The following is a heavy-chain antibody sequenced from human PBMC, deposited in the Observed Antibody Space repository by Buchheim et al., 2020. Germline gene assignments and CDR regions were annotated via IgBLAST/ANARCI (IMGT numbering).Heavy chain of an antibody. D-gene: IGHD5-12*01. CDR3: ARFLSGEYGMDV. CDR2: ISSSSSYI. V-gene: IGHV3-21*01. Sequence: EVQLVESGGGLVKPGGSLRLSCAASGFTFSRYSMNWVRQAPGKGLEWVSSISSSSSYIYYADSVKGRFTISRDHAQNSLYLQMNSLRAEDTAVYYCARFLSGEYGMDVWGQGTT. J-gene: IGHJ6*02. CDR1: GFTFSRYS.